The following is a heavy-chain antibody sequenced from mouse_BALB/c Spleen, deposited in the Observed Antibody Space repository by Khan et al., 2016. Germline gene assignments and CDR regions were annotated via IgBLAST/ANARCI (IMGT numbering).Heavy chain of an antibody. CDR3: ARDDGYFGDY. D-gene: IGHD2-3*01. J-gene: IGHJ2*01. Sequence: QVQLKESGPGLVAPSQSLSITCTVSGFSLTSYGVHWVRQPPGKGLEWLGVIWAGGSTHYNSALMSRLSISKDNSKSQVFLKMNSLQTDDTAMYYCARDDGYFGDYWGQGTTLTVSS. CDR1: GFSLTSYG. CDR2: IWAGGST. V-gene: IGHV2-9*02.